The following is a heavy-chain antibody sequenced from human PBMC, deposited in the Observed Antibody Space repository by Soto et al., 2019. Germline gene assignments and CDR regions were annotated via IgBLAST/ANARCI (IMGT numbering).Heavy chain of an antibody. V-gene: IGHV4-34*01. CDR2: INHSGST. CDR3: ASSTIFGVVTFDY. CDR1: GGSFSGYY. J-gene: IGHJ4*02. Sequence: NPSETLSLTCAVYGGSFSGYYWSWIRQPPGKGLEWIGEINHSGSTNYNPSLKSRVTISVDTSKNQFSLKLSSVTAADTAVYYCASSTIFGVVTFDYWGQGTLVTVSS. D-gene: IGHD3-3*01.